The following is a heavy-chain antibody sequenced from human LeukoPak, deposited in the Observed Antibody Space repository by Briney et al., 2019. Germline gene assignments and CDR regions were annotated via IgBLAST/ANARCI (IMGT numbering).Heavy chain of an antibody. CDR1: GGTFSSYA. J-gene: IGHJ6*03. CDR2: IIPIFGTA. D-gene: IGHD3-10*01. CDR3: ARAKVGVRGVITYYYMDV. V-gene: IGHV1-69*13. Sequence: SVKVSCKASGGTFSSYAISWVRQAPGQGLEWMGGIIPIFGTANYAQKFQGRVTITADESTSTAYMELSSLRSEDTAVYYCARAKVGVRGVITYYYMDVWGKGTTVTISS.